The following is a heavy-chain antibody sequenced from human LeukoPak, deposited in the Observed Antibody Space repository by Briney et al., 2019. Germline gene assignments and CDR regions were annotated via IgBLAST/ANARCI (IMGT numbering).Heavy chain of an antibody. Sequence: SETLSLTCTVSGGSISSSSYYWGWIRQPPGKGLEWIVRIYYSGSTYYNPSLKSRVTISVDTSKNQFSLKLSSVTAADTAVYYCASYGNDYGDSWYFDYWGQGTLVTVSS. CDR2: IYYSGST. J-gene: IGHJ4*02. D-gene: IGHD4-17*01. V-gene: IGHV4-39*01. CDR1: GGSISSSSYY. CDR3: ASYGNDYGDSWYFDY.